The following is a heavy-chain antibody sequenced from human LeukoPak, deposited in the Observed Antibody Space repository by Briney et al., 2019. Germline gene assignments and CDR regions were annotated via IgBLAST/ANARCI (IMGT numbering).Heavy chain of an antibody. D-gene: IGHD2-2*01. J-gene: IGHJ4*02. CDR3: ARWTVVPAASFDY. V-gene: IGHV4-34*01. CDR1: GGSFSGHY. CDR2: INHSENT. Sequence: NPSETLSLTCAVYGGSFSGHYWSWIRQPPGKGLEWIGEINHSENTNYNPSLKSRVTLSVDTSKNQFSLKLSSVTAADTAVYYCARWTVVPAASFDYWGQGTLVTVSS.